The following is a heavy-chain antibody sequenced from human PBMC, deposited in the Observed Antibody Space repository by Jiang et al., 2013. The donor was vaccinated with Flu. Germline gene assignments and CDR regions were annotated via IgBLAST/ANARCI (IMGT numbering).Heavy chain of an antibody. J-gene: IGHJ6*02. Sequence: LQSGSELKKPGASVKVSCKASGYTFTSYAMNWVRQAPGQGLEWMGWINTNTGNPTYAQGFTGRFVFSLDTSVSTAYVQINGLTAEDTAVYYCAKEAGQWLDNFWYYYSMDVWGQGTTVTVSS. D-gene: IGHD6-19*01. CDR2: INTNTGNP. CDR3: AKEAGQWLDNFWYYYSMDV. V-gene: IGHV7-4-1*02. CDR1: GYTFTSYA.